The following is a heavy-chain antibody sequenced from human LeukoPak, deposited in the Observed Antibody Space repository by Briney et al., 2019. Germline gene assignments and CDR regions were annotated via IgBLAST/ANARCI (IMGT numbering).Heavy chain of an antibody. J-gene: IGHJ6*03. CDR1: GGTFSSYA. CDR2: IIPIFGTA. D-gene: IGHD1-26*01. V-gene: IGHV1-69*05. CDR3: ATYSGSCSGHYYYYMDV. Sequence: SVKVSCKASGGTFSSYATSWVRQAPGQGLEWMGGIIPIFGTANYAQKFQGRVTITTDESTSTAYMELSSLRSEDTAVYYCATYSGSCSGHYYYYMDVWGKGTTVTVSS.